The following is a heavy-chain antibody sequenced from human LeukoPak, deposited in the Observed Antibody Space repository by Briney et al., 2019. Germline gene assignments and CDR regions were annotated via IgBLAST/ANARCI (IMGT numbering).Heavy chain of an antibody. J-gene: IGHJ4*02. CDR2: TSGDDTST. CDR3: ARDSYCSLDS. CDR1: GFTFSCNW. Sequence: GGSLRLSCAASGFTFSCNWMHWVRQAPGKGLVWVSPTSGDDTSTTYAHSVKGRFHISRDNAKNTLYLQMNSLRAEDTAVYYCARDSYCSLDSWGLGTLVTVSS. V-gene: IGHV3-74*03. D-gene: IGHD2-21*01.